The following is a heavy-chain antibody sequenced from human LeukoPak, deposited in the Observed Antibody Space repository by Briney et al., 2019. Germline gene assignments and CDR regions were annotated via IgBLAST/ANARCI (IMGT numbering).Heavy chain of an antibody. CDR3: ARDRSGSFDH. V-gene: IGHV3-7*04. CDR2: IIQDGREK. D-gene: IGHD3-10*01. CDR1: GFTLSNFW. Sequence: GGSLRLSSAASGFTLSNFWMSWVPQAPGKGLEWVANIIQDGREKYYVDSVKGRVTVSTDNTTRTVYLYMKSPGEQDTAVYNCARDRSGSFDHWGQGTLVAVSS. J-gene: IGHJ4*02.